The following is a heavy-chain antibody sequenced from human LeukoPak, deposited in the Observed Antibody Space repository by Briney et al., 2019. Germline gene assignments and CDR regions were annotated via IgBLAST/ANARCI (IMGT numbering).Heavy chain of an antibody. Sequence: SVKVSCKASGGTFSSYAISWVRQAPGQGFEWMGGIIPIFGTANYAQKFQGRVTITAGESTSTAYMELSSLRSEDTAVYYCARVGDFWSGDYRPFDYWGQGTLVTVSS. CDR1: GGTFSSYA. D-gene: IGHD3-3*01. CDR2: IIPIFGTA. V-gene: IGHV1-69*13. CDR3: ARVGDFWSGDYRPFDY. J-gene: IGHJ4*02.